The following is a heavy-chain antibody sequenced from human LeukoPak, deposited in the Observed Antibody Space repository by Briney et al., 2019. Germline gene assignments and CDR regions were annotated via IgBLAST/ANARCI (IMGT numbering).Heavy chain of an antibody. CDR3: ATIKRGSIYGYFDF. CDR1: GGSISSHY. V-gene: IGHV4-59*11. CDR2: VFDTGRT. D-gene: IGHD5-18*01. J-gene: IGHJ4*01. Sequence: SETLSLTCTVFGGSISSHYWTWIRQPPGKTLEWIGYVFDTGRTKDNPSLKSRLTLSADTSKNQLSPRLSSVTAADTAVYYCATIKRGSIYGYFDFWGRGILVTVSS.